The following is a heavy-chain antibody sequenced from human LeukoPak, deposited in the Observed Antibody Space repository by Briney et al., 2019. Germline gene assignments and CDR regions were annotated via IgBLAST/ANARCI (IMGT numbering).Heavy chain of an antibody. D-gene: IGHD1-26*01. Sequence: GGSLRLSCAASGFTFSSYAMSSVRQAPGKGLEWVSAITGSGGSTYYADSVKGRFTIARDNSKNTLYLQMNSLRAEDTAVYYCAKGYRGVGATGDAFDIWGQGTMVTVSS. CDR1: GFTFSSYA. V-gene: IGHV3-23*01. J-gene: IGHJ3*02. CDR2: ITGSGGST. CDR3: AKGYRGVGATGDAFDI.